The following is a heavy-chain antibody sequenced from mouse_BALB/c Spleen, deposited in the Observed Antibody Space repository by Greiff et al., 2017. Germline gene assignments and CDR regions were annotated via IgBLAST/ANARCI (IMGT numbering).Heavy chain of an antibody. D-gene: IGHD2-1*01. V-gene: IGHV3-5*02. CDR2: IYYSGTI. J-gene: IGHJ4*01. CDR1: GISITTGNYR. CDR3: ARSYGKSAMDY. Sequence: EVQLQESGPGLVKPSQTVSLTCTVTGISITTGNYRWSWIRQFPGNKLEWIGYIYYSGTITYNPSLTSRTTITRDTSKNQFFLEMNSLTAEDTATYYCARSYGKSAMDYWGQGTSVTVSS.